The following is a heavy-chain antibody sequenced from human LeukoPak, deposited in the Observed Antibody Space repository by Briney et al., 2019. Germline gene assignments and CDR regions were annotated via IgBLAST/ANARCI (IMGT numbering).Heavy chain of an antibody. CDR2: ISSSSYI. V-gene: IGHV3-21*01. D-gene: IGHD3-16*02. J-gene: IGHJ4*02. CDR3: AREEDVSGSYRY. CDR1: GFTFSSYS. Sequence: GGSLRLSCAASGFTFSSYSMNWVRQAPGKGLEWVSSISSSSYIYYADSVKGRFTISRDNAKNSLYLQMNSLRAEDTVVYYCAREEDVSGSYRYWGQGTLVTVSS.